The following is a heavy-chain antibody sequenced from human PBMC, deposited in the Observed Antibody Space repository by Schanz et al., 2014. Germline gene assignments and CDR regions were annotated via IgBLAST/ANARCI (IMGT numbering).Heavy chain of an antibody. J-gene: IGHJ4*02. Sequence: VQLVESGGGLVKPGGSLRLSCAASGFTFSTYAMSWVRQASGKGLEYVSAITRSGGGTYYSDSVKGRFTISRDNSKNTLYLQMNSLRADDTAVYYCARDSRPNYDFLTAYYSIDYWGQGTLVTDSS. CDR1: GFTFSTYA. CDR2: ITRSGGGT. CDR3: ARDSRPNYDFLTAYYSIDY. D-gene: IGHD3-9*01. V-gene: IGHV3-64*04.